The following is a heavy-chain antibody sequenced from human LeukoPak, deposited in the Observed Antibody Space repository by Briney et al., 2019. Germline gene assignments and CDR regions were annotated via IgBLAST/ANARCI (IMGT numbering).Heavy chain of an antibody. Sequence: GGSLRLSCAASGFTFSNAWMSWVRQAPGKGLEWVGRIKSKTDGGTTDYAAPVKGRFTISRDDSKNTLYLQMNSLKTEDTAVYYCTTEARLLWFGELLSPKYSDAFDIWGQGTMVTVSS. CDR2: IKSKTDGGTT. D-gene: IGHD3-10*01. CDR3: TTEARLLWFGELLSPKYSDAFDI. J-gene: IGHJ3*02. V-gene: IGHV3-15*01. CDR1: GFTFSNAW.